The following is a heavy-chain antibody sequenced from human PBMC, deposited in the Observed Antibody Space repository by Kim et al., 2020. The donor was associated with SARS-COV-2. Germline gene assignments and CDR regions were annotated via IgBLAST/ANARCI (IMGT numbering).Heavy chain of an antibody. D-gene: IGHD1-26*01. Sequence: GESLKISCKGSGYSFTSYWIGWVRQMPGKGLEWMGIIYPGDSDTRYSPSFQGQVTISADKSISTAYLQWSSLKASDTAMYYCARRVIAYSGGYYYYYGMDVWGQGTTVTVSS. CDR2: IYPGDSDT. CDR1: GYSFTSYW. CDR3: ARRVIAYSGGYYYYYGMDV. V-gene: IGHV5-51*01. J-gene: IGHJ6*02.